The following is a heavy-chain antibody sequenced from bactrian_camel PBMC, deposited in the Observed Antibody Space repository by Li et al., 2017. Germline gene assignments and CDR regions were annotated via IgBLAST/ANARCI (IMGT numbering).Heavy chain of an antibody. Sequence: HVQLVESGGGLVRPGGSLKLSCVGFGHTWNDKSYSLGWFRLIEGRGRGGIAAIDSDGSTSYADSVKGRFTISKDNAKNTLYLQMNSLKPEDTAMYYCAAALVACHLGPFGYWGQGTQVTVS. V-gene: IGHV3S9*01. D-gene: IGHD2*01. CDR2: IDSDGST. CDR1: GHTWNDKSYS. CDR3: AAALVACHLGPFGY. J-gene: IGHJ6*01.